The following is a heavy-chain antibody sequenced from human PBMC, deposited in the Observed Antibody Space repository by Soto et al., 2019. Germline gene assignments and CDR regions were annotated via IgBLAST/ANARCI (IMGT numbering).Heavy chain of an antibody. CDR1: GGTFRNYA. Sequence: QVQLVQSGAEVRKPGSSVKVSCKASGGTFRNYAISWVRQAPGQGLEWMGGIIPIFGTANHAQKFQGRVTITADESTSTAYMELRRLRSEDTAVYYCARGWGYDSGVYYYAYWGQGTLVTVSS. CDR2: IIPIFGTA. V-gene: IGHV1-69*01. CDR3: ARGWGYDSGVYYYAY. D-gene: IGHD3-22*01. J-gene: IGHJ4*02.